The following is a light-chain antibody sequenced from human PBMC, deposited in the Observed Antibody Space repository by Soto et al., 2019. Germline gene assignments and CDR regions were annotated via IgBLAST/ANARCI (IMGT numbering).Light chain of an antibody. CDR1: SSVVGSYNL. CDR2: EGS. CDR3: SVHRDSTTRL. J-gene: IGLJ1*01. V-gene: IGLV2-23*01. Sequence: QSVLTQPASVSGSPGQSITISCTGTSSVVGSYNLVSWYQQHPGKAPKLMIYEGSKRPSGVSNRFSGSKSGNTASLTISGLQAEDEADYFCSVHRDSTTRLFGPGTKVTVL.